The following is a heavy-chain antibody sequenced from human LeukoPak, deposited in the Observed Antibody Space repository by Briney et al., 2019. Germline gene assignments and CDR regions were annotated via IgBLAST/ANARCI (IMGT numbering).Heavy chain of an antibody. D-gene: IGHD3-22*01. Sequence: SETLSLTCILSGGPFSNYFWSWIRHPPGKGVEWIGYIYHNGSAKYNPSLKSRLTTSVDTSKNQFSLKLTSMTAADTAIYFCARVVSSGYSYHYYYMDVWGQGTTVTVSS. V-gene: IGHV4-59*01. CDR3: ARVVSSGYSYHYYYMDV. CDR1: GGPFSNYF. CDR2: IYHNGSA. J-gene: IGHJ6*03.